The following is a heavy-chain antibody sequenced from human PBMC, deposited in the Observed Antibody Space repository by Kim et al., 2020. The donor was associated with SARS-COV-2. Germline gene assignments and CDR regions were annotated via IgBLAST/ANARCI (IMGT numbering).Heavy chain of an antibody. CDR1: GGTFSSYA. CDR2: IIPILGIA. J-gene: IGHJ5*02. V-gene: IGHV1-69*04. Sequence: SVKVSCKASGGTFSSYAISWVRQAPGQGLEWMGRIIPILGIANYAQKFQGRVTITADKSTSTAYMELSSLRSEDTAVYYCARVNSPPGSRLNWFDPWGQGTLVTVSS. CDR3: ARVNSPPGSRLNWFDP. D-gene: IGHD5-18*01.